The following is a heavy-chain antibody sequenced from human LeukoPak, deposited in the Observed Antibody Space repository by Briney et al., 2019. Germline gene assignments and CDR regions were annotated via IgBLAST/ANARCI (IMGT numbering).Heavy chain of an antibody. CDR2: VYYSGST. Sequence: KASETLSLTCTVSGGSISSSSYYWGWIRQPPGKGLEGIGSVYYSGSTYYNPSLKSRVTISVDTSKNQFSLKLSSVTAADTAVSYCARVVVVAATIDYWGQGTLVTVSS. CDR1: GGSISSSSYY. V-gene: IGHV4-39*07. J-gene: IGHJ4*02. D-gene: IGHD2-15*01. CDR3: ARVVVVAATIDY.